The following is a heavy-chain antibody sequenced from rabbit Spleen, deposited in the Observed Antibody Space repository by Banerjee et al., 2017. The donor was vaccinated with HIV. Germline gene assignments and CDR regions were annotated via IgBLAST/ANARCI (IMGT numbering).Heavy chain of an antibody. V-gene: IGHV1S40*01. CDR2: IHAGSTNNI. D-gene: IGHD1-1*01. CDR1: GFSFSAGYY. J-gene: IGHJ4*01. Sequence: QSLEESGGDLVKPGASLTLTCTASGFSFSAGYYMCWVRQAPGKGLEWIACIHAGSTNNIYYASWAKGRFTISKTSSTTVTLQMTSLTAADTATYFCARDLPGIIGWNFNLWGPGTLVTVS. CDR3: ARDLPGIIGWNFNL.